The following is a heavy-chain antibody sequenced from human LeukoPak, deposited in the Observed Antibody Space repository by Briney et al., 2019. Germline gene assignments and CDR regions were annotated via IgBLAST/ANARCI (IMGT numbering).Heavy chain of an antibody. CDR1: GYTFTGYY. J-gene: IGHJ5*02. V-gene: IGHV1-2*02. Sequence: ASVKVSCKASGYTFTGYYMHWVRRAPGQGLEWMGWINPNSGGTNYAQKFQGRVTMTRDTSISTAYMELSRLRSDDTAVYYCAVPGITMVRGVPFDPWGQGTLVTVSS. CDR3: AVPGITMVRGVPFDP. D-gene: IGHD3-10*01. CDR2: INPNSGGT.